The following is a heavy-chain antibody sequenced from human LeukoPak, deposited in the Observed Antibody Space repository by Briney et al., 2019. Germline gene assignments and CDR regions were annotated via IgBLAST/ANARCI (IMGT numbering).Heavy chain of an antibody. D-gene: IGHD1-14*01. J-gene: IGHJ3*02. Sequence: SVKVSCKASGGTFSSYAISWVRQVPGQGLEWMGGIIPIFGTANYAQKFQGRVTITADESTSTAYMELSSLRSEDTAVYYCARSTAVRSWLDAFDIWGQGTMVTVSS. CDR2: IIPIFGTA. V-gene: IGHV1-69*13. CDR1: GGTFSSYA. CDR3: ARSTAVRSWLDAFDI.